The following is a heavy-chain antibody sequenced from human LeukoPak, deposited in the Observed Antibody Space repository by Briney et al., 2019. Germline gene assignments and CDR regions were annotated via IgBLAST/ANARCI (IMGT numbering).Heavy chain of an antibody. V-gene: IGHV1-46*01. D-gene: IGHD6-19*01. J-gene: IGHJ4*02. CDR3: AREVAGTFDY. Sequence: ASVKVSCKASGYTFTSYHMHWVRQAPGQGPEWMGIINLSGDSISYAQKFQGRVTMTRDTSTSTVYMELSSLRPEDTAVYYCAREVAGTFDYWGQGTLVTVSS. CDR2: INLSGDSI. CDR1: GYTFTSYH.